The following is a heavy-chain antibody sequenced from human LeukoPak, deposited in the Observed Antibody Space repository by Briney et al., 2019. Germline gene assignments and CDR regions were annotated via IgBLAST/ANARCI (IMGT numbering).Heavy chain of an antibody. J-gene: IGHJ3*02. CDR3: ARDRGSGSYPPDAFDI. D-gene: IGHD3-10*01. Sequence: GGSLRLSCAASGFTFSSYWMSWVRQAPGKGLEWVANIKQDGSEKYYVDSVKGRFTISRDNAKNSLYLQMTSLRAEDTAVYYCARDRGSGSYPPDAFDIWGQGTMATVSS. CDR2: IKQDGSEK. CDR1: GFTFSSYW. V-gene: IGHV3-7*01.